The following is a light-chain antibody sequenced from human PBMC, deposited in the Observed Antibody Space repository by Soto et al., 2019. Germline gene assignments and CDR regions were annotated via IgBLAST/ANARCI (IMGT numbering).Light chain of an antibody. CDR1: SSDVGGYNY. Sequence: QSVLTQPASVSGSPGQSITISCTGTSSDVGGYNYVSWYQQHPGKAPKLLIYDVSNRPSGVSNRFSGSKSGNTASLTISGLQAEDEADYHCSSYTTSSTPVVFGGGTKVTVL. CDR2: DVS. J-gene: IGLJ2*01. V-gene: IGLV2-14*01. CDR3: SSYTTSSTPVV.